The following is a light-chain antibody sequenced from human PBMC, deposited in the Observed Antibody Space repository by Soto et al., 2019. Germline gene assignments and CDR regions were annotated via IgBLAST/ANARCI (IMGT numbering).Light chain of an antibody. V-gene: IGKV1-6*01. Sequence: AIQMTQSPSSLSASVGDRVTITCRTSQGIRNDLGWYQQKPGKAPNLLIYAASSLQSGVPSRFSGSGSGTVFTLTISSLQPEDSATYYCLQDYSYPWTFGQGTKVEIK. J-gene: IGKJ1*01. CDR2: AAS. CDR3: LQDYSYPWT. CDR1: QGIRND.